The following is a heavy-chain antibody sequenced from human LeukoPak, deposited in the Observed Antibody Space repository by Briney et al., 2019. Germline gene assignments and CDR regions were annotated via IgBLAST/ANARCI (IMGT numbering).Heavy chain of an antibody. CDR2: ITGSGSGT. D-gene: IGHD2-2*01. J-gene: IGHJ6*03. CDR1: GFTFSSYA. CDR3: AKQVQKYQLLLNYYYYYMDV. V-gene: IGHV3-23*01. Sequence: GGTLRLSCAASGFTFSSYAMSWVRQAPGKGLEWVSGITGSGSGTYYADSVKGRFTISRDNSKNTLYLQMNSLRAEDTAVYYCAKQVQKYQLLLNYYYYYMDVWGKGTTVTVSS.